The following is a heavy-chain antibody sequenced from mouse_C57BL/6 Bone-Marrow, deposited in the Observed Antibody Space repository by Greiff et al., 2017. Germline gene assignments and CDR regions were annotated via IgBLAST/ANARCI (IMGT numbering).Heavy chain of an antibody. CDR1: GYSITSGYD. V-gene: IGHV3-1*01. Sequence: EVQGVESGPGMVKPSQSLSLTCTVTGYSITSGYDWHWIRHFPGNKLEWMGYISYSGSTNYNPSLKSRIPITHDTSKNPFFLKLNSVTTEDTATYYCAREGYGSFAYWGQGTLVTVSA. CDR2: ISYSGST. J-gene: IGHJ3*01. CDR3: AREGYGSFAY. D-gene: IGHD2-2*01.